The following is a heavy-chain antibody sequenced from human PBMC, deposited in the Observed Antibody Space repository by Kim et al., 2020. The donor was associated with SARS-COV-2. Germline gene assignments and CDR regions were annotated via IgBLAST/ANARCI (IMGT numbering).Heavy chain of an antibody. CDR1: GGSISSYY. Sequence: SETLSLTCTVSGGSISSYYWSWIRQPPGKGLEWIGYIYYSGSTNYNPSLKSRVTISVDTSKNQFSLKLSSVTAADTAVYYCARALPPQRYNWNDDPTFGFDYWGQGTLVTVSS. J-gene: IGHJ4*02. D-gene: IGHD1-1*01. CDR2: IYYSGST. CDR3: ARALPPQRYNWNDDPTFGFDY. V-gene: IGHV4-59*01.